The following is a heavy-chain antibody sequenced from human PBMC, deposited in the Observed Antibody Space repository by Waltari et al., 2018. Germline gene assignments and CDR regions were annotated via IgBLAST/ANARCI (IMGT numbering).Heavy chain of an antibody. CDR3: ARGIAADGGGGY. V-gene: IGHV3-48*03. Sequence: EVHLVESGGGLVQPGGSLRLSCAASGFTLRGYEMNWVRQAPGEGLEWISYSSSTGETRYYADSVKGRFTISRDNAKNTLYLQMKRLRADDTALYYCARGIAADGGGGYWGQGILVTVSS. D-gene: IGHD6-13*01. CDR1: GFTLRGYE. J-gene: IGHJ4*02. CDR2: SSSTGETR.